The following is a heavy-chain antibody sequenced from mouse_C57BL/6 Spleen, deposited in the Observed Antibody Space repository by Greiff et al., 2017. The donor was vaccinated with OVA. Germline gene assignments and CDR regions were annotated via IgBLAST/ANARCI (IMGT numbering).Heavy chain of an antibody. D-gene: IGHD1-1*01. Sequence: EVMLVESGGGLVKPGGSLKLSCAASGFTFSDYGMHWVRQAPGKGLEWVARIRSKSSNYATYYADSVKDRFTISRDDSQSRLYLQMNNLKTEDTVMYYCVREPCSTVDWYFDVWGTGTTVTVSS. CDR3: VREPCSTVDWYFDV. CDR1: GFTFSDYG. J-gene: IGHJ1*03. V-gene: IGHV10-3*01. CDR2: IRSKSSNYAT.